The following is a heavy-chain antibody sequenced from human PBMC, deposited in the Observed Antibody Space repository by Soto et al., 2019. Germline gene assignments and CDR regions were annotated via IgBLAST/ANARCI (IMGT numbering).Heavy chain of an antibody. CDR3: AREGRGDAFDI. V-gene: IGHV4-59*02. D-gene: IGHD3-10*01. J-gene: IGHJ3*02. Sequence: XGTLSLTFTVSGGSVSSYYWSWIRQPPGKGLEWIGYIYYSGSTNYNPSLKSRVTISVDTSKNQFSLKLSSVTAADTAVYYCAREGRGDAFDIWGQGTMVTVSS. CDR2: IYYSGST. CDR1: GGSVSSYY.